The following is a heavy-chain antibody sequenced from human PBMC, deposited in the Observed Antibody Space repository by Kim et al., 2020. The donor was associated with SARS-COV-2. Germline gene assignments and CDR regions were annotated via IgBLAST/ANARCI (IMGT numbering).Heavy chain of an antibody. V-gene: IGHV3-48*03. CDR1: GFTFSSYE. J-gene: IGHJ6*02. Sequence: GGSLRLSCAASGFTFSSYEMNWVRQAPGKGLEWVSYISSSGSTIYYADSVKGRFTISRDNAKNSLYLQMNSLRAEDTAVYYCARDIVVVVAAHHYYYYGMDVWGQGTTVTVSS. CDR2: ISSSGSTI. CDR3: ARDIVVVVAAHHYYYYGMDV. D-gene: IGHD2-15*01.